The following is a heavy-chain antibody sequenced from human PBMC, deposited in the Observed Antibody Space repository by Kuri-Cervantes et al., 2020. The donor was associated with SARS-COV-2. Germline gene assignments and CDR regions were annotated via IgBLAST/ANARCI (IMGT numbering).Heavy chain of an antibody. J-gene: IGHJ4*02. CDR2: ISGSGGST. Sequence: ETLSLTCAASGFTFSSYAMSWVRQAPGKGLEWVSTISGSGGSTFYADSVKGRFTTSRDNSKNTLYLHMNSLRAEDTALYYCAKAGAGYSSAWVDYWGQGTLVTVSS. V-gene: IGHV3-23*01. CDR1: GFTFSSYA. CDR3: AKAGAGYSSAWVDY. D-gene: IGHD6-19*01.